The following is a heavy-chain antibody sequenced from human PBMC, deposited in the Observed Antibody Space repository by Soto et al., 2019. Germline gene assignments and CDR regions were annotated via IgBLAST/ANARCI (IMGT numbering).Heavy chain of an antibody. V-gene: IGHV4-30-4*01. CDR3: ARDPGGRYCSGGSCYSAVGWFDP. Sequence: SETLSLTCTVSGGSISSGDYYWIWIRQPPGKGLEWIGYIYYSGSTYYNPSLKSRVTISVDTSKNQFSLKLSSVTAADTAVYYCARDPGGRYCSGGSCYSAVGWFDPWGQGTLVTVSS. D-gene: IGHD2-15*01. CDR2: IYYSGST. J-gene: IGHJ5*02. CDR1: GGSISSGDYY.